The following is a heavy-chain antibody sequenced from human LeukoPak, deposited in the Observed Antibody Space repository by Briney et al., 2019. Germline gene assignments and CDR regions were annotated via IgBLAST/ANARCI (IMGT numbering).Heavy chain of an antibody. V-gene: IGHV1-2*06. D-gene: IGHD2-15*01. J-gene: IGHJ6*02. CDR3: AREGSQSGMDV. CDR2: INPNSGGT. CDR1: GGTFSSYA. Sequence: ASVKVSCKASGGTFSSYAISWVRQAPGQGLEWMGRINPNSGGTNYLQTFQGRVTMTSNTSISTVYMELIRLTSDDTAVYYCAREGSQSGMDVWGQGTTVTVSS.